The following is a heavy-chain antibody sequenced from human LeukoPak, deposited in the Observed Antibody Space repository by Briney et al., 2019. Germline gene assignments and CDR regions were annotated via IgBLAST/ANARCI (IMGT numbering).Heavy chain of an antibody. J-gene: IGHJ4*02. CDR3: ARPYDY. CDR1: GGSITNYY. CDR2: IYYSGST. Sequence: SETLSLTCTVSGGSITNYYWGWIRQPPGKGLEWIGSIYYSGSTYYNPSLKSRVTISVDTSKNQFSLKLSSVTAADTAVYYCARPYDYWGQGTLVTVSS. V-gene: IGHV4-39*01.